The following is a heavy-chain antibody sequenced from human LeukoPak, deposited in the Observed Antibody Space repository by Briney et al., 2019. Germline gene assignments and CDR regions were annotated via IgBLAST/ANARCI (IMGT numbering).Heavy chain of an antibody. D-gene: IGHD3-3*01. J-gene: IGHJ4*02. CDR2: IYSGST. Sequence: PSETLSLTCTVSGGSISSSSYYWGWIRQPPGKGLEWIGSIYSGSTYYNPSLKSRVTISVDTSKNQFSLKLSSVTAADTAVYYCASFGVVIAYYFDYWGQGTLVTVSS. CDR3: ASFGVVIAYYFDY. V-gene: IGHV4-39*01. CDR1: GGSISSSSYY.